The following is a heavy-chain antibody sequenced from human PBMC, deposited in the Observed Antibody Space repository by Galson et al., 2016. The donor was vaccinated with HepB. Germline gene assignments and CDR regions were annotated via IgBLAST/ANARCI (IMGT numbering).Heavy chain of an antibody. D-gene: IGHD1-1*01. J-gene: IGHJ4*02. CDR3: ARGDYRVTTSGTYFDH. CDR1: GFTFSDYY. V-gene: IGHV3-11*04. CDR2: ISSSGSTV. Sequence: SLRLSCAASGFTFSDYYMNWIRQAPRKGLEWISYISSSGSTVYYADSVKGRFTISRDNAKNSLSLQMNSLRAEDTAVYYCARGDYRVTTSGTYFDHWGQGTLVTVSS.